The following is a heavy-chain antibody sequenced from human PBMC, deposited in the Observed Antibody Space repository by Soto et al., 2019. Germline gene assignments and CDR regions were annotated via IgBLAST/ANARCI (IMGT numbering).Heavy chain of an antibody. D-gene: IGHD3-10*02. Sequence: QVQLQESGPGLVKPSETLSLTCTVSGGSISSYYWSWIRQPPGKGLEWIGFIFYSGSTSYNPSLMSRVTISIHTSEYQFSLKLNSVTAADTALYYCASMIGDPVLSFDSWGQGTLVAVSS. J-gene: IGHJ5*01. V-gene: IGHV4-59*01. CDR1: GGSISSYY. CDR3: ASMIGDPVLSFDS. CDR2: IFYSGST.